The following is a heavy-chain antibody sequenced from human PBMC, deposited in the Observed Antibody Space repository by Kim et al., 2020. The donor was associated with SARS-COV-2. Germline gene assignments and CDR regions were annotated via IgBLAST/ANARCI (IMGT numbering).Heavy chain of an antibody. J-gene: IGHJ5*01. V-gene: IGHV4-4*07. CDR3: AREWQYYGSRNFNYVWWF. D-gene: IGHD3-10*01. CDR1: GGSISGYY. CDR2: IYSSGST. Sequence: SETLSLTCTVSGGSISGYYWSWIRQSAGKGLEWIGRIYSSGSTNYNPSLRSRVTMSVDTSKSQFSLKLRSLTAADTAVYYCAREWQYYGSRNFNYVWWF.